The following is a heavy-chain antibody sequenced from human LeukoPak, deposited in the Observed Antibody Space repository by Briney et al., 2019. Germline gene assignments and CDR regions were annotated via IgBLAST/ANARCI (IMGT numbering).Heavy chain of an antibody. V-gene: IGHV3-30*18. J-gene: IGHJ4*02. CDR3: AKESGY. CDR2: ISYDGSNK. CDR1: GFTFSSCG. Sequence: GGSLRLSCAASGFTFSSCGMHWVRQAPGKGLEWVAVISYDGSNKYYADSVKGRFTISRDNSKNTLYLQMNSLRAEDTAVYYCAKESGYWGQGTLVTVSS. D-gene: IGHD3-10*01.